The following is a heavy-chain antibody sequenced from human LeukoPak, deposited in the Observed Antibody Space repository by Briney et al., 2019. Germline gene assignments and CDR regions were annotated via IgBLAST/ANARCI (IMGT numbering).Heavy chain of an antibody. J-gene: IGHJ6*02. V-gene: IGHV3-21*01. CDR3: ARSLYYYDSSGYYRIWGDYYYGMDV. D-gene: IGHD3-22*01. CDR2: ISSSSSYI. CDR1: GFTFSSYS. Sequence: GGSLRLSCAASGFTFSSYSMNWVRQAPGKGLEWVSSISSSSSYIYYADSVKGRFTISRDNAKNSLYLQMNSLRAEDTAVYYCARSLYYYDSSGYYRIWGDYYYGMDVWGQGTTVTVSS.